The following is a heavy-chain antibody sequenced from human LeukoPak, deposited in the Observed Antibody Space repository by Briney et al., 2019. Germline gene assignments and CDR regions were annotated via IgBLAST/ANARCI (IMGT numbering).Heavy chain of an antibody. V-gene: IGHV3-53*01. CDR1: GFTVSSNY. J-gene: IGHJ6*02. Sequence: GGSLRLSCAASGFTVSSNYMSWVRQAPGKGLEWVSVIYSGGSTYYADSVKGRFTISRDNSKNTLYLQMNSLRAEDTAVYYCARESADYYGMDVWGQGTTVTVSS. CDR2: IYSGGST. CDR3: ARESADYYGMDV.